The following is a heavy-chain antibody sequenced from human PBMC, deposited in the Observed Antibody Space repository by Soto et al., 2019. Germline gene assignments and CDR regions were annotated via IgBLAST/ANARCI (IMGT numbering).Heavy chain of an antibody. J-gene: IGHJ5*02. V-gene: IGHV1-18*01. CDR1: GYTFTSYG. CDR3: ARDVYCSSTSCYLARASSWFDP. D-gene: IGHD2-2*01. Sequence: GAAVKVSCKASGYTFTSYGISWVRQAPGQGLEWMGWISVYNGNTNYAQKLQGRVTMTTDTSTSTAYMEVRSLRSDDTAVYYCARDVYCSSTSCYLARASSWFDPWGQGTMVTVSS. CDR2: ISVYNGNT.